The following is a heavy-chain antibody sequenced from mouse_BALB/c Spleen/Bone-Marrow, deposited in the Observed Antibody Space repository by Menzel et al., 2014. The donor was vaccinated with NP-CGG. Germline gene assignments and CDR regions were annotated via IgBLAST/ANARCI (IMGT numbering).Heavy chain of an antibody. CDR1: GYTFTSYW. CDR3: ARGAPFDY. CDR2: IYPGDGDT. J-gene: IGHJ2*01. Sequence: LVESGAELARPGASVKLSCKASGYTFTSYWMQWVKQRPGQGLEWIGAIYPGDGDTTYTQKFKGKATLTADKSSSTAYMQLSSLASGDSAVYYCARGAPFDYWGQGTTLTVSS. V-gene: IGHV1-87*01.